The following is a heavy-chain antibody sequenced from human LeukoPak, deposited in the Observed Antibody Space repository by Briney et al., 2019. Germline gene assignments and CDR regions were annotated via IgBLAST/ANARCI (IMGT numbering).Heavy chain of an antibody. V-gene: IGHV4-59*01. CDR3: ARDQSRDGYNDNWFDP. CDR1: GGSISSYY. J-gene: IGHJ5*02. D-gene: IGHD5-24*01. CDR2: IYYTGRT. Sequence: SETLSLTCTVSGGSISSYYWSWIRQPPGKGLEWIAYIYYTGRTNYNPSLKSRVTISVDTSKNQFSLKLSSVTAADTAVYYCARDQSRDGYNDNWFDPWGQGTLVTVSS.